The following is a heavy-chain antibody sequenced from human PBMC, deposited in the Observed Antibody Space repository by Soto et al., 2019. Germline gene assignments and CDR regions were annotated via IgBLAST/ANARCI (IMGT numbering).Heavy chain of an antibody. D-gene: IGHD2-21*01. Sequence: GGSLRLSCAASGFTFGDYHMSWIRQAPGKGLEWLSYISSSANTIYYADSVKGRFTIFRDNAENSLYLQMHSLRADDTAVYYCARGTYLFWIALDVWGKGTTVTVSS. J-gene: IGHJ6*04. CDR2: ISSSANTI. V-gene: IGHV3-11*01. CDR3: ARGTYLFWIALDV. CDR1: GFTFGDYH.